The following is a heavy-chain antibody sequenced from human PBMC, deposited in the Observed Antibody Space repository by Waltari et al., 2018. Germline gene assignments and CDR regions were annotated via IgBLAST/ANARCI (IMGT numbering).Heavy chain of an antibody. CDR2: IYPGDSET. CDR1: GYSFTSYW. V-gene: IGHV5-51*03. Sequence: EVQLVQSGAEVKKPGESLKISCKGSGYSFTSYWIGWVRQMPGKGLEWMGFIYPGDSETRYSPSFQGQVTISADKSISTAYLQWNSLKASDTAMYYCARLAAAVYSSGSAFDYWGQGTLVTVSS. J-gene: IGHJ4*02. CDR3: ARLAAAVYSSGSAFDY. D-gene: IGHD6-19*01.